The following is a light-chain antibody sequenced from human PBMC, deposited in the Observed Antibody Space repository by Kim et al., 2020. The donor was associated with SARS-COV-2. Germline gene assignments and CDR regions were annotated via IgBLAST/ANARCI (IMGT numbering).Light chain of an antibody. CDR2: TAS. J-gene: IGKJ4*01. CDR1: QTINSW. Sequence: DIQMTQSPSTLSASVGDRVTMTCRACQTINSWLAWYQQKPGKAPKLLIYTASTLQNGVPSRFSGSKSGTEFTLTISSLQPDDFATYFFQHYNGYTLTLCGGTKVDIK. V-gene: IGKV1-5*03. CDR3: QHYNGYTLT.